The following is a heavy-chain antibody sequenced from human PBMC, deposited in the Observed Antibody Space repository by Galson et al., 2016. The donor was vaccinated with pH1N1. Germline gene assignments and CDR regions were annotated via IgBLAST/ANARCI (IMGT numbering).Heavy chain of an antibody. Sequence: ETLSLTCTVSGGSISGYFWSWVRQPAGKGLEWIGRIQISGVTNYNPSLKSRVAMSVDTSNNQFSLMLSSVTAADTAVYFCARRRTMIRSVYYDLYEMDVWGRGTTVLVSS. V-gene: IGHV4-4*07. D-gene: IGHD3-10*01. CDR2: IQISGVT. CDR3: ARRRTMIRSVYYDLYEMDV. CDR1: GGSISGYF. J-gene: IGHJ6*02.